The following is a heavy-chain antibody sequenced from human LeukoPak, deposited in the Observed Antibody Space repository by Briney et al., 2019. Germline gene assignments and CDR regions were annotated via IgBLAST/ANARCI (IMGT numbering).Heavy chain of an antibody. CDR2: IWYDGSNK. Sequence: GASLRLSCAASGFTFSSYGMHWVRQAPGKGLEWVAVIWYDGSNKYYADSVKGRFNISRDNSKNTLYLQMNSLRAEDTAVYYCARDRGADYYYYGVDVWGQGTTVTVSS. CDR1: GFTFSSYG. V-gene: IGHV3-33*01. CDR3: ARDRGADYYYYGVDV. D-gene: IGHD3-10*01. J-gene: IGHJ6*02.